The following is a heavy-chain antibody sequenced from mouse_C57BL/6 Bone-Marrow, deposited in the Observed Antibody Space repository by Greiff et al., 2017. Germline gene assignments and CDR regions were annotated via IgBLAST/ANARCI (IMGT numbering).Heavy chain of an antibody. CDR2: FHPYNDDT. CDR1: GYTFTTYP. CDR3: ARLNYYGSSYDYAMDY. J-gene: IGHJ4*01. Sequence: SGAELVKPGASVKMSCKASGYTFTTYPIEWMKQNHGKSLEWIGNFHPYNDDTKYNEKFKGKATLTVEKSSSTVYLELSRLTSDDSAVYYCARLNYYGSSYDYAMDYWGQGTSVTVSS. V-gene: IGHV1-47*01. D-gene: IGHD1-1*01.